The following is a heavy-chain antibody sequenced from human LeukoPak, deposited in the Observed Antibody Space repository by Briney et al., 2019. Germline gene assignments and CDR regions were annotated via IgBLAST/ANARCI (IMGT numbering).Heavy chain of an antibody. Sequence: GGSLRLSCAGSGFNFRDHWMSWLRQAPGKGPEWVAHIKPDGSEKYYVDSVKGRFIISRDDARNSLSLQMNSLRAEDTAVYYCARDLSGYGVTSTRANYYYYYMDVWGKGTTVTVSS. D-gene: IGHD5-12*01. CDR2: IKPDGSEK. CDR1: GFNFRDHW. J-gene: IGHJ6*03. CDR3: ARDLSGYGVTSTRANYYYYYMDV. V-gene: IGHV3-7*01.